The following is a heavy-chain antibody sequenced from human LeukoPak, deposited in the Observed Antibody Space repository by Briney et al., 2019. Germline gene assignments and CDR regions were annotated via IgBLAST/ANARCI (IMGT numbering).Heavy chain of an antibody. V-gene: IGHV4-59*01. D-gene: IGHD3-3*01. Sequence: SETLSLTCTVSGGSISSYYWSWIRQPPGKGLEWIGYIYYGGSTNYNPSLKSRVTISVDTSKNQFSLKLSSVTAADTAVYYCASYDFWSGSFDYWGQGTLVTVSS. CDR3: ASYDFWSGSFDY. CDR1: GGSISSYY. J-gene: IGHJ4*02. CDR2: IYYGGST.